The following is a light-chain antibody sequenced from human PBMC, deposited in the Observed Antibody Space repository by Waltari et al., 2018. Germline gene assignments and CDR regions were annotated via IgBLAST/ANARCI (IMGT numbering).Light chain of an antibody. J-gene: IGKJ1*01. CDR3: QNHERLPAT. CDR2: SAS. V-gene: IGKV3-20*01. CDR1: QGVGRY. Sequence: EIVLTQSPGTLSLSPGERATLSCRASQGVGRYLVWYQQKPGQAPRLLIYSASTRATGIPDRFIGSGSGTDFSLTISRLEPEDFAVYYCQNHERLPATFGQGTKVEI.